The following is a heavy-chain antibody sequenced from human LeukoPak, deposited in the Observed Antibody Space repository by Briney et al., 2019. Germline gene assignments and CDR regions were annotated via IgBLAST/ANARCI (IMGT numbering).Heavy chain of an antibody. CDR3: AKDAYYYGSGW. CDR1: GFTFSSYA. Sequence: GGSLRLSCAASGFTFSSYAMSWVRQAPGKGLEWVSAISDNGGSTNYADSVKGWFTIFRDNSKNTLYLQMNSLRAEDTAVYYCAKDAYYYGSGWWGQGTLVTVSS. V-gene: IGHV3-23*01. D-gene: IGHD3-10*01. CDR2: ISDNGGST. J-gene: IGHJ4*02.